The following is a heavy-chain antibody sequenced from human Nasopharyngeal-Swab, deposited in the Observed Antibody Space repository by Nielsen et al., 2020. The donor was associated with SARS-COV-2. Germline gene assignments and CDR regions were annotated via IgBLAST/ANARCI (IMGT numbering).Heavy chain of an antibody. CDR1: GGSISSGGYY. J-gene: IGHJ4*02. D-gene: IGHD6-6*01. CDR3: ARVSGQLVLIDY. V-gene: IGHV4-31*03. Sequence: SETLSLTCTVSGGSISSGGYYWSWIRQHPGKGLEWIGYIYYSGSTYYSPSLKSRVTISVDTSKNQFSLKLSSVTAADTAVYYCARVSGQLVLIDYWGQGTLVTVSS. CDR2: IYYSGST.